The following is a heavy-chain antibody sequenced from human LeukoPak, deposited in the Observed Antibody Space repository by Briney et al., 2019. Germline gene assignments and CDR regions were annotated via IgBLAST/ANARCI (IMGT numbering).Heavy chain of an antibody. CDR1: GFTFSSYG. CDR2: ISGSGGST. Sequence: GGSLRLSCAASGFTFSSYGMSWVRQAPGKGLEWVSAISGSGGSTYYAGSVKGRFTISRDNSKNTLYLQMNSLRAEDTAVYYCAREYYDFWSGYFGGSGSFDYWGQGTLVTVSS. V-gene: IGHV3-23*01. CDR3: AREYYDFWSGYFGGSGSFDY. J-gene: IGHJ4*02. D-gene: IGHD3-3*01.